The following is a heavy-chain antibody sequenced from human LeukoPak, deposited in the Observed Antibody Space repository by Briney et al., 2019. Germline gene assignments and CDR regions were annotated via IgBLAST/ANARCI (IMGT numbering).Heavy chain of an antibody. CDR2: IYYSGST. CDR3: ARQFSMTTVTTGFDY. J-gene: IGHJ4*02. Sequence: SETLSLTCTVSGGSISSYYWSWIRQPPGKGLEWIGYIYYSGSTNYNPSLKSRVTISVDTSKNQFSLKLSSVTAADTAVYYCARQFSMTTVTTGFDYWGQGTLVTVSS. D-gene: IGHD4-17*01. V-gene: IGHV4-59*08. CDR1: GGSISSYY.